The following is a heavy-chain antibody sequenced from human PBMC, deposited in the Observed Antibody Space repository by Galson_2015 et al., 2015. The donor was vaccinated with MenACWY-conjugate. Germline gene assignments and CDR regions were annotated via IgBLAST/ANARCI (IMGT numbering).Heavy chain of an antibody. CDR3: AHTSDTTPQRSLMDV. V-gene: IGHV2-5*02. J-gene: IGHJ6*04. D-gene: IGHD5-18*01. Sequence: PALVKPTQTLTLTCTFSGFSLSTRGVGVGWIRQPPGKALEWLALIYWDDDKRYSPSLKSRLTITKDTSKNQVVLTMTNTDPVDTATYYCAHTSDTTPQRSLMDVWGKGTTVTVSS. CDR2: IYWDDDK. CDR1: GFSLSTRGVG.